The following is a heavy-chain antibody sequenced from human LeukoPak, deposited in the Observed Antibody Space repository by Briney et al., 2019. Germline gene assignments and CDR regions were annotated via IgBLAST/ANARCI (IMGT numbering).Heavy chain of an antibody. CDR2: IRSKAYGGTT. V-gene: IGHV3-49*04. J-gene: IGHJ4*02. CDR3: AKEGHSGYDYWRYYFDY. D-gene: IGHD5-12*01. CDR1: GFTFGDYA. Sequence: GGSLRLSCTASGFTFGDYAMSWVRQAPGKGLEWVGFIRSKAYGGTTEYAASVKGRFTISRDDSKSIAYLQMNSLKTEDTAVYYCAKEGHSGYDYWRYYFDYWGQGTLVTVSS.